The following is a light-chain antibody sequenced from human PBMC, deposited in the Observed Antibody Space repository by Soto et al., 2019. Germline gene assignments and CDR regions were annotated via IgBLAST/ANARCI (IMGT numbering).Light chain of an antibody. CDR1: SSNIGSNT. CDR2: SNN. CDR3: VAWDDSLMRVV. Sequence: QSVLTQPPSASGTPGQRVTISCSGSSSNIGSNTVNWYQQLPGTAPKLLIYSNNQRPSGVPDRFSGSKSGTSASLAISGLQSEDEADYYCVAWDDSLMRVVFGGGTKLTVL. J-gene: IGLJ2*01. V-gene: IGLV1-44*01.